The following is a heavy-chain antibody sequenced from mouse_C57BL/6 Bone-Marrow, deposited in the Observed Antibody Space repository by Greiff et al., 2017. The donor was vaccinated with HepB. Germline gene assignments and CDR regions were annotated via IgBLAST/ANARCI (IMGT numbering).Heavy chain of an antibody. J-gene: IGHJ2*01. CDR2: INPNNGGT. D-gene: IGHD1-1*01. CDR1: GYTFTDYY. Sequence: VQLQQSGPELVKPGASVKISCKASGYTFTDYYMNWVKQSHGKSLEWIGDINPNNGGTSYNQKFKGKATLTVDKSSSTAYMELRSLTSEDSAVYYCARRDYGSSYHFDYWGQGTTLTVSS. V-gene: IGHV1-26*01. CDR3: ARRDYGSSYHFDY.